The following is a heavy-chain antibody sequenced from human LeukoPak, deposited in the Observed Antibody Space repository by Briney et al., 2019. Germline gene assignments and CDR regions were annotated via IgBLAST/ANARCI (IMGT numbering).Heavy chain of an antibody. Sequence: GGALRLSCVASGFSISTYDMFWVRQPTRKGLEWGAVIGTAGDTYYPDSVKDRFTISRDNVRNSLYLQMINLRAGDTAIYYCARAGKEYQFHGMDVWGQGSTVTVSS. CDR1: GFSISTYD. J-gene: IGHJ6*02. CDR3: ARAGKEYQFHGMDV. CDR2: IGTAGDT. V-gene: IGHV3-13*01. D-gene: IGHD2-2*01.